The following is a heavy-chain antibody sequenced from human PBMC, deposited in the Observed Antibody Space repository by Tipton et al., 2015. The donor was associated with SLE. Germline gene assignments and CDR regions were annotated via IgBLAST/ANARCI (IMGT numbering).Heavy chain of an antibody. D-gene: IGHD3-10*01. CDR2: IYGSGNS. J-gene: IGHJ6*03. CDR3: ARIIRGVYYYYMDV. Sequence: TLSLTCAVSGYSISSGYYWAWIRQPPGKGLEWIGSIYGSGNSYYNPSLRSRVTISVDTSKNQFSLKLSSVTAADTAVYYCARIIRGVYYYYMDVWGKGTTVTVSS. CDR1: GYSISSGYY. V-gene: IGHV4-38-2*01.